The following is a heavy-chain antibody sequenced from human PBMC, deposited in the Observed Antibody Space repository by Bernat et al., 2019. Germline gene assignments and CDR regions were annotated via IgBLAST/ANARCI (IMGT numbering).Heavy chain of an antibody. Sequence: QVQLVQSGAEVKKPGSSVKVSCKASGGTFSSYTISWVRQAPGQGLEWMGRIIPILGIANYAQKFQVRVTITADKSTSTAYMKLSRLRSEDTAVYYCARVGYDSSGYRWRPNYYYVMDVWGQGTTVTVSS. CDR3: ARVGYDSSGYRWRPNYYYVMDV. V-gene: IGHV1-69*02. CDR2: IIPILGIA. J-gene: IGHJ6*02. D-gene: IGHD3-22*01. CDR1: GGTFSSYT.